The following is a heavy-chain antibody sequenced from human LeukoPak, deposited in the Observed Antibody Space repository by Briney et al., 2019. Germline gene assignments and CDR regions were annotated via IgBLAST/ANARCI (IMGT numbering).Heavy chain of an antibody. CDR3: AREVMDNLRFDY. CDR1: GYTFTSYY. J-gene: IGHJ4*02. CDR2: INPSGGDT. Sequence: GASVKVSCKASGYTFTSYYMHWVRHAPGQGLEWMGIINPSGGDTNYAQEFQGRLTMTRGTSTNTVYMELTSLRSEDTAVYYCAREVMDNLRFDYSGQGTLVTVSS. V-gene: IGHV1-46*01. D-gene: IGHD1-14*01.